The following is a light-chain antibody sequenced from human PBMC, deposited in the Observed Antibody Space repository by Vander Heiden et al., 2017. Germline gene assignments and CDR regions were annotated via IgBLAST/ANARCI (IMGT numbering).Light chain of an antibody. CDR1: QRISNS. CDR2: DAS. Sequence: EIVMTQSPATLSVSQGERATLSFMASQRISNSLTWYQQKPSQAPRLLIYDASVRFTSIPARFSGSGSGTDFTLTISSLQSQDFAVYYCLQFNSWPPYTFGQGTKLEIK. J-gene: IGKJ2*01. CDR3: LQFNSWPPYT. V-gene: IGKV3-15*01.